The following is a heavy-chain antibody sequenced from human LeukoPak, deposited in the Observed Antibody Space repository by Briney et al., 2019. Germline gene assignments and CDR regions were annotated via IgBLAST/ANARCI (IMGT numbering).Heavy chain of an antibody. J-gene: IGHJ4*02. CDR3: ARDGDFWSGYFSVDY. Sequence: ASVKVSCKASGYTFTGYYMHWVRQAPGQGLEWMGWINPNSGGTNYAQKFQGRVTMTRDTSISTAYMELSRLRSDDTAVYYCARDGDFWSGYFSVDYWGQGTLVTVSS. V-gene: IGHV1-2*02. CDR1: GYTFTGYY. CDR2: INPNSGGT. D-gene: IGHD3-3*01.